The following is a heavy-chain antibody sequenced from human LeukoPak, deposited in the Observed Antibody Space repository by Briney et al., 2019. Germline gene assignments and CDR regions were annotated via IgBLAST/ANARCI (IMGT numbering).Heavy chain of an antibody. CDR1: GGSISSSSYY. D-gene: IGHD3-16*01. Sequence: SETLSLTCTVSGGSISSSSYYWGWIRQPPGKGLEWIGSIYYSGSTYYNPSLKSRVTISVDTSKNQFSLKLSSVTAADTAVYYGARQDYVWGSWIGVHAFDIWGQGTMVTVSS. CDR3: ARQDYVWGSWIGVHAFDI. J-gene: IGHJ3*02. CDR2: IYYSGST. V-gene: IGHV4-39*07.